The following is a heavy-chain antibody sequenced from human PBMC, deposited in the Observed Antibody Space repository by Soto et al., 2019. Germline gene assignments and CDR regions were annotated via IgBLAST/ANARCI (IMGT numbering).Heavy chain of an antibody. V-gene: IGHV3-30-3*01. Sequence: QVQLVESGGGVVQPGRSLRLSCAASGFTFSSYAMHWVRQAPGKGLEWVAVISYDGSNKYYADSVKGRFTISRDNSENTLYLQMNSLRAEDTAVYYCARDYYRFNSGYGFSMDVW. J-gene: IGHJ6*01. D-gene: IGHD5-12*01. CDR1: GFTFSSYA. CDR3: ARDYYRFNSGYGFSMDV. CDR2: ISYDGSNK.